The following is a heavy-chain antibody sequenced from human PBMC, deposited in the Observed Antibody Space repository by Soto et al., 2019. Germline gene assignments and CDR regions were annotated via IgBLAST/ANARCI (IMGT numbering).Heavy chain of an antibody. CDR2: IYPGDSDT. CDR1: GYSFTSYW. Sequence: GDSLKISCKGSGYSFTSYWIVWVRQMPGKCLEWMGIIYPGDSDTRYIPSFQGQVTISADKSISTAYLQWSSLKASDTAMYYCARQTGTTHYYYGMDVWGQGTTVTVSS. CDR3: ARQTGTTHYYYGMDV. V-gene: IGHV5-51*01. J-gene: IGHJ6*02. D-gene: IGHD1-7*01.